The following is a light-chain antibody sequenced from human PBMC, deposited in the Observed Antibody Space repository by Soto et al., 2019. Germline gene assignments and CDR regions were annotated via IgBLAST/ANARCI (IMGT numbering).Light chain of an antibody. V-gene: IGLV1-47*01. CDR3: AAWDDSLSGLVV. CDR2: RNN. CDR1: SSNFGSNY. Sequence: QSVLTQPPSASGTPGQRVTISCSGSSSNFGSNYVYWYQLLPGTAPKLLIYRNNQRPSGVPDRFSGSKSGTSASLAISGLRSEDEADYYCAAWDDSLSGLVVFGGGTKLTVL. J-gene: IGLJ2*01.